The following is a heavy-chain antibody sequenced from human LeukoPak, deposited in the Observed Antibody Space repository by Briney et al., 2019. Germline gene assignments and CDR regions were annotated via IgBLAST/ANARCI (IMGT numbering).Heavy chain of an antibody. V-gene: IGHV4-39*02. CDR3: ARELHFDY. CDR1: GGSISSSSYY. Sequence: SETLSLTCTVSGGSISSSSYYWGWIRQPPGKGLGWIGSIYYSGSTYYNPSLKSRVTISVDTSKNQFSLKLSSVTAADTAVYYCARELHFDYWGQGTLVTVSS. CDR2: IYYSGST. J-gene: IGHJ4*02.